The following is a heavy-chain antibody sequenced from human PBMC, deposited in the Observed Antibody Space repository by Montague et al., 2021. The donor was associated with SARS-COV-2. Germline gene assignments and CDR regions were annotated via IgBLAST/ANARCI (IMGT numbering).Heavy chain of an antibody. J-gene: IGHJ4*02. Sequence: SETLSLTCTVSGGSISSYYWSWIRQPPGKGLEWIGYIYYSGSTNYNPSLKSRVTISVDTSKNQFSLKLSSVTAADTAVDYCARVFPRWLHFDPYFDYWGQGTLVTVSS. D-gene: IGHD5-24*01. CDR3: ARVFPRWLHFDPYFDY. CDR2: IYYSGST. CDR1: GGSISSYY. V-gene: IGHV4-59*01.